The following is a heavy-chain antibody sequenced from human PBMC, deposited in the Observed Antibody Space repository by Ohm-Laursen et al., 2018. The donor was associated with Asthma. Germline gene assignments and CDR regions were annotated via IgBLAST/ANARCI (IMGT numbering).Heavy chain of an antibody. V-gene: IGHV3-15*01. Sequence: SLRLSRAAFGFTFSNAWMNWVRQTPGKGLEWVGRIMSKTHGEATAYAAPVKGRFTISRDDSKSTVYLQMNSLKTEDTAVYYCTTAVDYTGSGSVAFWGQGTLVTVSS. J-gene: IGHJ4*02. CDR2: IMSKTHGEAT. CDR3: TTAVDYTGSGSVAF. CDR1: GFTFSNAW. D-gene: IGHD3-10*01.